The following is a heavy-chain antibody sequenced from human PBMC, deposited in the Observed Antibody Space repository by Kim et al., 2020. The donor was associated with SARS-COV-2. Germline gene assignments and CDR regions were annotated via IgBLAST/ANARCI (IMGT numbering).Heavy chain of an antibody. D-gene: IGHD3-9*01. V-gene: IGHV3-15*01. Sequence: APVKGRFTISRDDSKNTLYLQMNSLESEDTAVYYCTTEPRNSLRYLDWLGQWGQGTLVTVSS. J-gene: IGHJ5*02. CDR3: TTEPRNSLRYLDWLGQ.